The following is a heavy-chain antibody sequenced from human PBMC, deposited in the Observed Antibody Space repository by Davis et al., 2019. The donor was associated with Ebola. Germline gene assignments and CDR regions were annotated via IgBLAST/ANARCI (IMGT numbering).Heavy chain of an antibody. CDR3: ARGPALSVTRGKGWFDP. V-gene: IGHV1-8*02. Sequence: AASVKVSCKASGGTFSSYAISWVRQATGQGLEWMGWMNPNSGNTGYAQKFQGRVTMTRNTSISTAYMELSSLRSEDTAVYYCARGPALSVTRGKGWFDPWGQGTLVTVSS. D-gene: IGHD3-16*01. J-gene: IGHJ5*02. CDR2: MNPNSGNT. CDR1: GGTFSSYA.